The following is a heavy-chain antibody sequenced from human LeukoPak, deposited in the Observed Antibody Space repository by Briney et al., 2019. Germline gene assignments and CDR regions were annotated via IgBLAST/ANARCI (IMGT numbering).Heavy chain of an antibody. CDR3: ARGYRLIPSY. Sequence: SETLSLTCAVYGGSFSGYYWSWIRQPPGKGLEWIGEINHSGSTNYNPSLKSRVTISVDTSKNQFSLKLSPVAAADTAVYYCARGYRLIPSYWGQGTLVTVSS. D-gene: IGHD3-16*01. CDR1: GGSFSGYY. V-gene: IGHV4-34*01. CDR2: INHSGST. J-gene: IGHJ4*02.